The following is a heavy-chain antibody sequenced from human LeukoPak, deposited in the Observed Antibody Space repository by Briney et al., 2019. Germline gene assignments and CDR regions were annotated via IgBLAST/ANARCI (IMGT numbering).Heavy chain of an antibody. D-gene: IGHD2-2*01. J-gene: IGHJ5*02. CDR3: ARTCGPLGYCSSTSYWFDP. CDR1: GYTFTSYG. CDR2: ISAYNGNT. V-gene: IGHV1-18*01. Sequence: ASVKVSCKASGYTFTSYGISWVRQAPGQGLEWTGWISAYNGNTNYAQKLQGRVTMTTDTSTSTAYMELRSLRSDDTAVYYCARTCGPLGYCSSTSYWFDPWGQGTLVTVSS.